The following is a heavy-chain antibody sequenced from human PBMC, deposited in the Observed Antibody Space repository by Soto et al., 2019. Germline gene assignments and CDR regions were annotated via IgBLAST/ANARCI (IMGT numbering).Heavy chain of an antibody. Sequence: SLTCTVSGGSISSYYWSWIRQPPGKGLEWIGYIYYSGSTNYNPSLKSRVTISVDTSKNQFSLKLSSVTAADTAVYYCARDLKDSSGYYYWVFDYWGQGTLVTVSS. D-gene: IGHD3-22*01. V-gene: IGHV4-59*01. CDR1: GGSISSYY. CDR2: IYYSGST. J-gene: IGHJ4*02. CDR3: ARDLKDSSGYYYWVFDY.